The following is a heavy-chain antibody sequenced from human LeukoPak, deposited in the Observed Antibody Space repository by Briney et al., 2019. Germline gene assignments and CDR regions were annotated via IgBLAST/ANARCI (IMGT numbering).Heavy chain of an antibody. Sequence: SGGSLRLSCVASGFTFSSYAMSWVRQAPGKGLEWVSGISAGGGATYYANSVKGRFTISRDNSKNTLYLRVNSLRAEDTAIYYCAKGLSIAARPDYFYYYAMDVWGQGTTASVSS. J-gene: IGHJ6*02. D-gene: IGHD6-6*01. CDR1: GFTFSSYA. V-gene: IGHV3-23*01. CDR3: AKGLSIAARPDYFYYYAMDV. CDR2: ISAGGGAT.